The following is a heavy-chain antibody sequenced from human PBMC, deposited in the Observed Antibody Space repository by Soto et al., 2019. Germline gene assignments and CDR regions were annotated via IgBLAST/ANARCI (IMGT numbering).Heavy chain of an antibody. CDR2: IDPKNGGT. D-gene: IGHD3-10*01. CDR3: GRDDYGIFPY. V-gene: IGHV1-2*02. J-gene: IGHJ4*01. Sequence: ASGKVSCKASGYSISAYYIHWVRQAPGQGLEWMGWIDPKNGGTVSAQKFQGRLTMTRDTSISTVYMDLSGLTSDDTALYYCGRDDYGIFPYWG. CDR1: GYSISAYY.